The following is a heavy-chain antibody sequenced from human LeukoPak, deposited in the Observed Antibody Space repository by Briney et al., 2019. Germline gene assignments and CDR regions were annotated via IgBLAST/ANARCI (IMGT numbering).Heavy chain of an antibody. CDR1: GYTFTGYY. CDR2: INPNSGGT. Sequence: GASVKVSCKASGYTFTGYYMHWVRQAPGQGLEWMGWINPNSGGTNYAQKFQGRVTMTRDTSISTAYMELSRLRSDDTAVYYCARSYFDWYRGHSLDYWGQGTLVTVSS. D-gene: IGHD3-9*01. CDR3: ARSYFDWYRGHSLDY. J-gene: IGHJ4*02. V-gene: IGHV1-2*02.